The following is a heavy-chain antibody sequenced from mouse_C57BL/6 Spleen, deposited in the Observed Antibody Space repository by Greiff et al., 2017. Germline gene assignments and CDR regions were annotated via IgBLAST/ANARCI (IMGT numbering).Heavy chain of an antibody. CDR1: GFTFSSYT. V-gene: IGHV5-9*04. CDR3: ARHNYGSSFDV. J-gene: IGHJ1*03. Sequence: EVKLMESGGGLVKPGGSLKLSCAASGFTFSSYTMSWVRQTPEQRLEWVATISGGGGNTYYPDSVKGRFTLARDKATNTLYLQMSSLRSEDTAVYYCARHNYGSSFDVWGTGTTVTVSS. D-gene: IGHD1-1*01. CDR2: ISGGGGNT.